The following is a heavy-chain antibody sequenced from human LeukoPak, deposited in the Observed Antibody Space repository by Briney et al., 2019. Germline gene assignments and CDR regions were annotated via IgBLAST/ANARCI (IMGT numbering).Heavy chain of an antibody. CDR1: EYTFTGYY. D-gene: IGHD3-10*01. V-gene: IGHV1-2*02. Sequence: ASVKVSCKASEYTFTGYYMHWVRQAPGQGLGWMGWINPNSGGTNYAQKFQGRVTMTRDTSISTAYMELSRLRSDDTAVYYCASIYGSGNDFDYWGQGTLVTVSS. CDR3: ASIYGSGNDFDY. CDR2: INPNSGGT. J-gene: IGHJ4*02.